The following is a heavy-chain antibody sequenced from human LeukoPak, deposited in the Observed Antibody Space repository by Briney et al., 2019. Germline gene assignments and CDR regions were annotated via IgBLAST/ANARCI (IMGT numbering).Heavy chain of an antibody. J-gene: IGHJ4*02. CDR1: GFTFDDYA. D-gene: IGHD2-21*02. V-gene: IGHV3-9*01. CDR2: ISWNSGSI. CDR3: AKDQSGVVTAHYFDY. Sequence: GGSLRLSCAASGFTFDDYAMHWVRQAPGKGLEWVSGISWNSGSIGYADSVKGRFTISRDNAKNSLYLQMNSLRAEDTALYYCAKDQSGVVTAHYFDYWGQGTLVTVSS.